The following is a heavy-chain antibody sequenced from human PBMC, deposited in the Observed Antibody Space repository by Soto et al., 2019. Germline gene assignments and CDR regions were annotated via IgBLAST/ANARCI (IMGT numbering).Heavy chain of an antibody. V-gene: IGHV1-18*01. CDR3: ARGVGNYDFWSGQYYFDY. CDR2: ISAYNGNT. D-gene: IGHD3-3*01. CDR1: GYTFTSYG. Sequence: QVQLVQSGAEVKKPGASVKVSCKASGYTFTSYGISWVRQAPGQGLEWMGWISAYNGNTNYAQKRQGRVTMTTDTSTSTAYMELRSLRSDDTAVYYCARGVGNYDFWSGQYYFDYWGQGTLVTVSS. J-gene: IGHJ4*02.